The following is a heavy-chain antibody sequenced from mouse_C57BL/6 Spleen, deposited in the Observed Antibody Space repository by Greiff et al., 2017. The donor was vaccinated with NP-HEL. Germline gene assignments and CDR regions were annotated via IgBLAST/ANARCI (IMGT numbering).Heavy chain of an antibody. J-gene: IGHJ4*01. CDR1: GYAFTNYL. CDR2: INPGSGGT. CDR3: ARWHYAMDY. Sequence: VQLQESGAELVRPGTSVKVSCKASGYAFTNYLIEWVKQRPGQGLEWIGVINPGSGGTNYNEKFKGKATLTADKSSSTAYMQLSSLTSEDSAVYFCARWHYAMDYWGQGTSVTVSS. V-gene: IGHV1-54*01.